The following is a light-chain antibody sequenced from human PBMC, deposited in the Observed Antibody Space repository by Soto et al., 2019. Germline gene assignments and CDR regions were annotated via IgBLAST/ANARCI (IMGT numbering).Light chain of an antibody. Sequence: SYELTQPPSVSVSPGQTASITCSGDKLGDKYACWYQQKPGQSPVLVIYQDSKRPSGIPERFSGSNSGNTATLTIRGTQAMDDADYYCQAWDSSTAVVFGGGTKLTVL. V-gene: IGLV3-1*01. CDR1: KLGDKY. J-gene: IGLJ2*01. CDR2: QDS. CDR3: QAWDSSTAVV.